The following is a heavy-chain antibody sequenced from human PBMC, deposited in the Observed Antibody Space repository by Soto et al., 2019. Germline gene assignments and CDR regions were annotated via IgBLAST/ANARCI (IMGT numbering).Heavy chain of an antibody. CDR1: GFTCSSYD. D-gene: IGHD2-8*02. Sequence: GGSLRLSCAASGFTCSSYDMSWVRQAPGKGLEWVSTILVGGNTYYADSVKGRFTISRDNSKNTLYLQMNSLTAGDTAVYYCAKATATGGGAFDICGQGTMVTVSS. V-gene: IGHV3-23*01. J-gene: IGHJ3*02. CDR2: ILVGGNT. CDR3: AKATATGGGAFDI.